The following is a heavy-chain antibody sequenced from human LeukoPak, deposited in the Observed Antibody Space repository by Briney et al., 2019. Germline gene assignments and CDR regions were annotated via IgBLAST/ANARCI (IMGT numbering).Heavy chain of an antibody. Sequence: SETLSLTCTVSGGSISSYHWSWVRQPPGKGLEWIGEINHSGSTNYNPSLKSRVTISVGTSKNQFSLKLSSVTAADTAVYYCARRHDYYYGSGSHNNWFDPWGQGTLVTVSS. V-gene: IGHV4-34*01. J-gene: IGHJ5*02. CDR3: ARRHDYYYGSGSHNNWFDP. D-gene: IGHD3-10*01. CDR2: INHSGST. CDR1: GGSISSYH.